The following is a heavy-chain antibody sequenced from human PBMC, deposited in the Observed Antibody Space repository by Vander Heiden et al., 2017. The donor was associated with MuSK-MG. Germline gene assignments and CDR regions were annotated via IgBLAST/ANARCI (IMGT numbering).Heavy chain of an antibody. CDR3: ARDQNPSIGAAGLAGDAFDI. CDR2: ISYDGSNK. Sequence: QVQLGESGGGVVQPGRSLRLSCAASGFTFSSSAMHWVRQAPGKGLEWVAVISYDGSNKYYADSVKGRVTIARDNSKNTLYLQMNSLRAEQPAVYYCARDQNPSIGAAGLAGDAFDIWGQGTLVTIYS. D-gene: IGHD6-13*01. J-gene: IGHJ3*02. V-gene: IGHV3-30*04. CDR1: GFTFSSSA.